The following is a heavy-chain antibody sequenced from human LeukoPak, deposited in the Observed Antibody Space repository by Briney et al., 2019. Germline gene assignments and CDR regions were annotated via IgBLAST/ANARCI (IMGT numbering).Heavy chain of an antibody. Sequence: PSRTLSLTCTVSGGSIRSSNYYWGWIRQPPGKGLEWIGTIYHNGGTYYNPSLKSRVTISVDTSKNQFSLKLSSVTAADTAVYYCARGLYSSSWYNWFDPWGQGTLVTVSS. CDR2: IYHNGGT. V-gene: IGHV4-39*07. CDR3: ARGLYSSSWYNWFDP. J-gene: IGHJ5*02. D-gene: IGHD6-13*01. CDR1: GGSIRSSNYY.